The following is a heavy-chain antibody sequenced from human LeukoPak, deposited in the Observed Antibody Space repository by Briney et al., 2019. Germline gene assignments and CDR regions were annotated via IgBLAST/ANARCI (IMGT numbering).Heavy chain of an antibody. CDR3: ARGKSGSGWYVRSYYYYYMDV. J-gene: IGHJ6*03. Sequence: SETLSLTCAVYGGSFSGYYWSWIRQPPGKGLEWIGEINHSGSTNYNPSLKSRVTISVDTSKNQFSLKLSSVTAADTAVYYCARGKSGSGWYVRSYYYYYMDVWGKGTTVTVSS. V-gene: IGHV4-34*01. CDR1: GGSFSGYY. D-gene: IGHD6-19*01. CDR2: INHSGST.